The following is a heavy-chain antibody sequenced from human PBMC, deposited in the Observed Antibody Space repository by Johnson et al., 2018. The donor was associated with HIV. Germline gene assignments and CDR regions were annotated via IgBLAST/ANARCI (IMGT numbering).Heavy chain of an antibody. V-gene: IGHV3-30*18. CDR3: AKDPGWFGEPGDAFDI. CDR1: EFTFNSYW. J-gene: IGHJ3*02. CDR2: ISYDGSNK. Sequence: QVQLVESGGGLVQPGGSLRLSCAGSEFTFNSYWMSWVRQAPGKGLEWVAVISYDGSNKYYADSVKGRFTISRDNSKNTLYLQMNSLRAEDTAVYYCAKDPGWFGEPGDAFDIWCQGTMVTVSS. D-gene: IGHD3-10*01.